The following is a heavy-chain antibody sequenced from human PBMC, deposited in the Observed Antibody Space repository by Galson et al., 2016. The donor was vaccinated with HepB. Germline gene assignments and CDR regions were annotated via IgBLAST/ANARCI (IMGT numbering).Heavy chain of an antibody. J-gene: IGHJ3*02. Sequence: PALVKPTQTLTLTCTFSGFSLSTSGVGVGWIRQPPGKALEWLALIYWDDDKRYSPSLKSRLPITKDTSKNQVVLTMTNMDPVDAATYHCAHRRTYYYDSRGYYCGPYGFGAFDIWGQGTMVTVSS. CDR3: AHRRTYYYDSRGYYCGPYGFGAFDI. CDR1: GFSLSTSGVG. CDR2: IYWDDDK. V-gene: IGHV2-5*02. D-gene: IGHD3-22*01.